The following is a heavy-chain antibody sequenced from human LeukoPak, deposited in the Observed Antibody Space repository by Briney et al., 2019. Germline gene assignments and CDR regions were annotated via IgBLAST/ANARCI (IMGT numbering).Heavy chain of an antibody. CDR3: VRGYGDY. J-gene: IGHJ4*02. D-gene: IGHD2-15*01. CDR1: GFTFSDHY. V-gene: IGHV3-11*06. CDR2: ISGSGDYT. Sequence: PGGSLILSCAASGFTFSDHYMSWIRQAPGKGLEWISYISGSGDYTGYADSVKGRFTISRDNSKKSLFLQMNSLREDDMGVYYCVRGYGDYWGQGTLVTVSS.